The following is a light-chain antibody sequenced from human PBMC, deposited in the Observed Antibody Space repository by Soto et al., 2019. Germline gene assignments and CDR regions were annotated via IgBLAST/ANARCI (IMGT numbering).Light chain of an antibody. Sequence: QLVLTQSPSASASLGASVKLTCTLSSGHSSYAIAWHQQQPEKGPRYLMKLNSDGSHSKGDGIPDPFSGSSSGAERYLTISSLQSEDEADYYCQTWVTGIQVFGGGTKVTVL. V-gene: IGLV4-69*01. CDR2: LNSDGSH. J-gene: IGLJ3*02. CDR3: QTWVTGIQV. CDR1: SGHSSYA.